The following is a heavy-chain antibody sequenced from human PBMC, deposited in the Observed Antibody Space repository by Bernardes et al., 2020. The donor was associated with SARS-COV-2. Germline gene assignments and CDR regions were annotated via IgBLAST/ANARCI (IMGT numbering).Heavy chain of an antibody. D-gene: IGHD6-13*01. J-gene: IGHJ6*03. CDR1: GGSFSGYY. V-gene: IGHV4-34*01. CDR2: INHSGST. Sequence: SETLSLTCAVYGGSFSGYYWSWIRQPPGKGLEWIGEINHSGSTNYNPSLKSRVTISVDTSKNQFSLKLSSVTAADTAVYYCARGTRPEQLARPPRPNYYYYYMDVWGKGTTVTVSS. CDR3: ARGTRPEQLARPPRPNYYYYYMDV.